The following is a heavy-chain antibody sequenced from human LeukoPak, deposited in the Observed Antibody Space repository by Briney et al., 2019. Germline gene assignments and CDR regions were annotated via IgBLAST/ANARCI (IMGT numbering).Heavy chain of an antibody. CDR2: IYYSGTT. CDR3: ARHRSGSYGVYYYGMDV. CDR1: GGSLSSHL. D-gene: IGHD1-26*01. J-gene: IGHJ6*02. V-gene: IGHV4-59*08. Sequence: PSETLSLTCTVSGGSLSSHLWRWIRQPPGRGLEWIGYIYYSGTTENNPSLKSRVTISVDTSKNQFSLRLNSVTAADTAVYYCARHRSGSYGVYYYGMDVWGQGTTVSVSS.